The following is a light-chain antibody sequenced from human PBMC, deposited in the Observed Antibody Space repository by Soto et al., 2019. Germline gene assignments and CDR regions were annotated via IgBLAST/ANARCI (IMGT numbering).Light chain of an antibody. J-gene: IGKJ4*01. V-gene: IGKV1-9*01. CDR2: GAY. Sequence: DIQLTQSPSFLSASVGDRVIITCRASRDMKNYFHWYQKTKGKAPNLLIYGAYTLQSGVPSRLGGSGFGTDLTLTISSMKNEDFETYYCQQANSFTLTFGGGTKVNIK. CDR3: QQANSFTLT. CDR1: RDMKNY.